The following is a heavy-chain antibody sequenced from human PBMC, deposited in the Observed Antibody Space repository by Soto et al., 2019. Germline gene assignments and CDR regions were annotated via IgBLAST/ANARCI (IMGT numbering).Heavy chain of an antibody. J-gene: IGHJ5*02. D-gene: IGHD2-8*02. CDR3: ARLLGTASDL. V-gene: IGHV3-72*01. Sequence: EVQLVESGGGLVQPGGSLRLSCAASGFTFSDHYMHWVRQAPGKGLEWVGRARNKVNGYTTAYAASVKGRFTISRDDSKNALYLQMNSLKAEDTALYFCARLLGTASDLCGQGTLVTVSS. CDR1: GFTFSDHY. CDR2: ARNKVNGYTT.